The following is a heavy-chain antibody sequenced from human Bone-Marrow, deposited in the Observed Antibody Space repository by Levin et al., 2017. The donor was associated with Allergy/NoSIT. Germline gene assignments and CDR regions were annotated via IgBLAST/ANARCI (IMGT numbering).Heavy chain of an antibody. Sequence: QRGESLKISCAASGFTFDTYALNWVRQAPGKGLEWVSIIDGSGGSTHYADSVKGRFTLSRDNSKNTVYLQMSSLRVEDTAVYYCAKSPGRHDFWSGYYPPATVVDYWGQGTLVTVS. D-gene: IGHD3-3*01. CDR1: GFTFDTYA. CDR2: IDGSGGST. V-gene: IGHV3-23*01. CDR3: AKSPGRHDFWSGYYPPATVVDY. J-gene: IGHJ4*02.